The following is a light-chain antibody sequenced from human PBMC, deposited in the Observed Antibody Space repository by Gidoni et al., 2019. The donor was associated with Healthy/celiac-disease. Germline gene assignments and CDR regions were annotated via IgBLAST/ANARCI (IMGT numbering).Light chain of an antibody. J-gene: IGKJ1*01. CDR1: QSVLYSSNNKNY. CDR2: WAS. CDR3: QQYYSTPPT. V-gene: IGKV4-1*01. Sequence: DIVMTQSPDSRAVSLGERATINCKSSQSVLYSSNNKNYLAWYQQKPGKPPKLLIYWASTRESGVPDRFSGSGSGTDFTLTISSLQAEDVAVYYCQQYYSTPPTFGQGTKVEIK.